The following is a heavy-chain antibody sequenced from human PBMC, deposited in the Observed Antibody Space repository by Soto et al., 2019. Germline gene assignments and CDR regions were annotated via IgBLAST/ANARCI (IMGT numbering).Heavy chain of an antibody. J-gene: IGHJ4*02. D-gene: IGHD2-2*01. CDR3: ARGLVVPAAMGYFDY. CDR2: INHSGST. CDR1: GGSFSGYY. Sequence: SETLSLTCAVYGGSFSGYYWGWIRQPPGKGLEWIGEINHSGSTNYNPSLKSRVTISVDTSKNQFSLKLSSVTAADTAVYYCARGLVVPAAMGYFDYWGQGTLVTVSS. V-gene: IGHV4-34*01.